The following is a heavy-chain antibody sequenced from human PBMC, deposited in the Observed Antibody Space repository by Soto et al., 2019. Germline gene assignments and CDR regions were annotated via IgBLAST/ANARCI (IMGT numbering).Heavy chain of an antibody. Sequence: ASETLSLTCTVSGGSISSGGYYWGWLRQQPGKGLEWIGYIYYSGSTYYNPSLKSRVTIAVDTSKNQFSLKLSSVTAADTAVYYCAQSSPYYYYYYGMDVWGQGTTVTAP. CDR2: IYYSGST. CDR3: AQSSPYYYYYYGMDV. V-gene: IGHV4-31*03. J-gene: IGHJ6*02. CDR1: GGSISSGGYY.